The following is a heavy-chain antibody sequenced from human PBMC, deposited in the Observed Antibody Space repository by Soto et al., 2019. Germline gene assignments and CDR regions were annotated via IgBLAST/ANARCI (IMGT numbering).Heavy chain of an antibody. V-gene: IGHV4-34*01. Sequence: QVQLQQWGAGLLKPSETLSLTCAVYGGSFSGYYWSWIRQPPGKGLEWIGEINHSGSTNYNPSLKSRVTISVDTSKNQFSLKLSSVTAADTAVYYCARVAVAWIGFDYWGQGTLVTVSS. CDR2: INHSGST. CDR3: ARVAVAWIGFDY. D-gene: IGHD6-19*01. CDR1: GGSFSGYY. J-gene: IGHJ4*02.